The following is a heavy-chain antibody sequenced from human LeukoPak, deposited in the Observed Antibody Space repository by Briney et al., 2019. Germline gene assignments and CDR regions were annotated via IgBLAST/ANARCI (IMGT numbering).Heavy chain of an antibody. CDR1: GGSFSGYY. V-gene: IGHV4-34*01. D-gene: IGHD5-12*01. Sequence: SETLSLTCAVYGGSFSGYYWSWIRQPPGKGLEWIGEINHSGSTNYNPSLKSRVTISVDTSKNQFSLKLRSVTAADTAVYYCAREWMTYYYGMDVWGQGTTVTVSS. J-gene: IGHJ6*02. CDR3: AREWMTYYYGMDV. CDR2: INHSGST.